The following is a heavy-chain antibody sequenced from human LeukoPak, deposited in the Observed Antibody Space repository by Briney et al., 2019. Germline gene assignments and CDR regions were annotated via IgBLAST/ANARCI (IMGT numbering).Heavy chain of an antibody. D-gene: IGHD1-26*01. V-gene: IGHV3-74*01. CDR1: GFTFNSYW. J-gene: IGHJ4*02. CDR2: ISTDGSRT. Sequence: PGGSLRLSCAASGFTFNSYWMHWVRQAPGKGLVWVSRISTDGSRTSYADSVKGRFTISRDNAKSTLYLQMNSLRAEDTAVYYCAKDPGGSLQGDYWGQGTLVTVSS. CDR3: AKDPGGSLQGDY.